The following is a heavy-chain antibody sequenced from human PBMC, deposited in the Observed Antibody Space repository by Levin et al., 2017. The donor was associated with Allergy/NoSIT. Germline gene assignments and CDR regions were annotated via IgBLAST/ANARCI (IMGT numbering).Heavy chain of an antibody. J-gene: IGHJ3*02. Sequence: VASVKVSCKASGFTFTSSAMQWVRQARGQRLEWIGWIVVGSGNTNYAQKFQERVTITRDMSTSTAYMELSSLRSEDTAVYYCAAVGVPRVTAFDIWGQGTMVTVSS. CDR3: AAVGVPRVTAFDI. CDR1: GFTFTSSA. CDR2: IVVGSGNT. V-gene: IGHV1-58*02. D-gene: IGHD4-17*01.